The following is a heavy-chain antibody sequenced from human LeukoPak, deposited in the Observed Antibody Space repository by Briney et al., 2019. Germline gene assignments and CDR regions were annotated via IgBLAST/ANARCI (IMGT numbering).Heavy chain of an antibody. V-gene: IGHV4-39*02. CDR2: IYYSGST. J-gene: IGHJ4*02. CDR3: ARLAAPYYFDY. D-gene: IGHD6-25*01. CDR1: GGSVSSSSYY. Sequence: TSETLSLTCTVSGGSVSSSSYYWGWIRQPPGRGLEWIGSIYYSGSTYYNPSLKSRVTISVDTSKNHFSLKLSSVTAADTAVYYCARLAAPYYFDYWGQGTLVTVSS.